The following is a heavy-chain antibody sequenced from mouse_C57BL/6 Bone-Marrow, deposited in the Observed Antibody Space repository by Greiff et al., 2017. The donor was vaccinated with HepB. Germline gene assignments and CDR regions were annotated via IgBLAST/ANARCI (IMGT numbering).Heavy chain of an antibody. CDR3: ARGEGHYDYDGYYAMDY. V-gene: IGHV1-55*01. CDR1: GYTFTSYW. Sequence: QVQLQQPGAELVKPGASVKMSCKASGYTFTSYWITWVKQRPGQGLEWIGDIYPGSGSTNYNEKFKSKATLTVDKSSSTAYMQLSSLTSEDSAVYYCARGEGHYDYDGYYAMDYWGQGTSVTVSS. D-gene: IGHD2-4*01. J-gene: IGHJ4*01. CDR2: IYPGSGST.